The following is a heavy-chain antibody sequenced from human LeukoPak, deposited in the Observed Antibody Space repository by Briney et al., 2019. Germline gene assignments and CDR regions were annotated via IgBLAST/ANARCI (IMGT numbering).Heavy chain of an antibody. CDR2: INPNSGGT. CDR3: ARGGTPVFYYYMDV. V-gene: IGHV1-2*02. D-gene: IGHD3-16*01. Sequence: GASVKVSCKASGYTFTSYAMNWVRQAPGQGLEWMGWINPNSGGTNYAQKFQVRVTLTSDTSISTVYMELSSLRSDDTAVYYCARGGTPVFYYYMDVWGKGTTVTVSS. CDR1: GYTFTSYA. J-gene: IGHJ6*03.